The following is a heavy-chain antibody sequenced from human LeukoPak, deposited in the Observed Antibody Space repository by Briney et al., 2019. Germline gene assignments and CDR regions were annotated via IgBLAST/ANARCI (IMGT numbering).Heavy chain of an antibody. Sequence: GRSLRISCAASGFTFSSYAMHWVRQASGKGLEWVGRIRSKANSYATAYAASVKGRFTISRDDSKNTAYLQMNSLKTEDTAVYYCTIVGSGNYYGMDVWGQGTTVTVSS. CDR1: GFTFSSYA. V-gene: IGHV3-73*01. D-gene: IGHD3-10*01. CDR2: IRSKANSYAT. CDR3: TIVGSGNYYGMDV. J-gene: IGHJ6*02.